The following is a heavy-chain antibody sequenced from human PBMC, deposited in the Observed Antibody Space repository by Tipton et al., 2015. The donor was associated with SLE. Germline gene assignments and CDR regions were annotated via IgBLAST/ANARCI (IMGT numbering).Heavy chain of an antibody. Sequence: TLSLTCTVSGGSISSINYYLGWIRQPPGNGLEWVGITPYGGNIYYNPSLKSRATISLGTTKNHFSLKLTSVTAADTAVYYCARVSTMGRGVQDFYYYYLDVWGKGTTVTVSS. CDR3: ARVSTMGRGVQDFYYYYLDV. D-gene: IGHD3-10*01. V-gene: IGHV4-39*02. CDR2: TPYGGNI. CDR1: GGSISSINYY. J-gene: IGHJ6*03.